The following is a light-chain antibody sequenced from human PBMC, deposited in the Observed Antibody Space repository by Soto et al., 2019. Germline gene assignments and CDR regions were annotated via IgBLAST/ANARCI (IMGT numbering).Light chain of an antibody. Sequence: DIQMTQSPSSLSASVGDRVTITCRASQSISSYLNWYHQKPGKAPKLLIYAASSLQSGVPSRFSGSGSGTDFTLAISALQPDDFATYFCQQTYSIPLTFGGGTKVDIK. CDR3: QQTYSIPLT. CDR2: AAS. CDR1: QSISSY. J-gene: IGKJ4*01. V-gene: IGKV1-39*01.